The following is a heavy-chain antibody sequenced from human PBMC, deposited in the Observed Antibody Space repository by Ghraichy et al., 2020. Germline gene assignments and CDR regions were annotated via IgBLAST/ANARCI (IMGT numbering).Heavy chain of an antibody. CDR3: ARDYGDYPYWYFDL. CDR1: RFTFSSYW. D-gene: IGHD4-17*01. CDR2: TNSDESYT. J-gene: IGHJ2*01. V-gene: IGHV3-74*01. Sequence: GGSLRLSCAASRFTFSSYWMHWVRQAPGKGLVWVSRTNSDESYTSYADSVKGRFTISRDNAKNTLYLQMNSLRAEDTAVYYCARDYGDYPYWYFDLWGRGTLVTVSS.